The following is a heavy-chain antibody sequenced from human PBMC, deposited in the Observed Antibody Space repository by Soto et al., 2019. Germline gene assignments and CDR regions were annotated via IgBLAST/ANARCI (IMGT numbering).Heavy chain of an antibody. Sequence: SSETLSLTCTVSGGSISSYYWSWIRQPPGKGLEWIGYIYYSGSTNYNPSLKSRVTISVDTSKNQFSLKLSSVTAADTAVYYCACVVVTAIASWFDPWGQGTLVTVSS. D-gene: IGHD2-21*02. CDR3: ACVVVTAIASWFDP. J-gene: IGHJ5*02. CDR2: IYYSGST. V-gene: IGHV4-59*01. CDR1: GGSISSYY.